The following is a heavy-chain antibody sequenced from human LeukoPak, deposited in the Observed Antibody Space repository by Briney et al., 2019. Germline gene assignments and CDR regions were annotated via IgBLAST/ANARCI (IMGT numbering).Heavy chain of an antibody. V-gene: IGHV4-59*08. Sequence: SETLSLTCAVSGGSIGTYCWNWIRQPPGKGLEWIGYISYSGSTTYNPSLKSRVTISVDTSKNQFSLKLNSVTAADTAVYYCARHSSEYSYELWGQGTLVTVSS. CDR3: ARHSSEYSYEL. J-gene: IGHJ4*02. CDR2: ISYSGST. CDR1: GGSIGTYC. D-gene: IGHD5-18*01.